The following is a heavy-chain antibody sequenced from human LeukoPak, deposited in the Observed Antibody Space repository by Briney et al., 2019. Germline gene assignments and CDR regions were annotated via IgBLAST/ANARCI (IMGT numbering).Heavy chain of an antibody. CDR1: GFTFSSYG. CDR2: ISYDGSNK. D-gene: IGHD5-18*01. V-gene: IGHV3-30*18. Sequence: PGGSLRLSCAASGFTFSSYGMHWVRQAPGKGLEWVAVISYDGSNKYYADSVKGRFTISRDNSKNTLYLQMNSLRAEDTAVYYCANSGSYGDAFDIWGQGTMVTVSS. J-gene: IGHJ3*02. CDR3: ANSGSYGDAFDI.